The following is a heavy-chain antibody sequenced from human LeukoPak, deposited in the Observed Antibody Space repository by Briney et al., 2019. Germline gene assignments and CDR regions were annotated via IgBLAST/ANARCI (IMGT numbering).Heavy chain of an antibody. D-gene: IGHD4-17*01. CDR1: GFTFSSYA. V-gene: IGHV3-23*01. J-gene: IGHJ3*02. CDR3: AKDRVVAVTTSGLDAVDI. CDR2: ISGSGGST. Sequence: TGGSLRLSCAASGFTFSSYAMSWVRQAPGKGLEWVSAISGSGGSTYYADSVKGRFTISRDNSKNTLYLQMNSLSAEDTAVYYCAKDRVVAVTTSGLDAVDIWGQGTMVTVSS.